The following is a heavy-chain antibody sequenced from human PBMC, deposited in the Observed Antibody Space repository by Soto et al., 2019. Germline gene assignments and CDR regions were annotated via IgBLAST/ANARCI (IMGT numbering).Heavy chain of an antibody. V-gene: IGHV3-23*01. CDR1: GFTCSSYA. CDR3: AKDRNYYDSSGYYDY. CDR2: ISGSGGST. D-gene: IGHD3-22*01. Sequence: GGSLILSCAASGFTCSSYAMSWVRQAPGKGLEWVSAISGSGGSTYYAASVKGRFTISRDNSKNTLYLQMNSLRAEDTAVYYCAKDRNYYDSSGYYDYWGQGTLVTVSS. J-gene: IGHJ4*02.